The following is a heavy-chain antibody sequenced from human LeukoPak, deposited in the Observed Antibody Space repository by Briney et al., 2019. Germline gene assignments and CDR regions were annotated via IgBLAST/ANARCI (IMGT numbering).Heavy chain of an antibody. CDR3: AKSSTSPYYFDY. D-gene: IGHD2-2*01. Sequence: PGGSLRLSCAASGFTFSNAWMSWVRQAPGKGLEWVAFIRYDGSNKYYADSVKGRFTISRDNSKNTLYLQMNSLRAEDTAVYYCAKSSTSPYYFDYWGQGTLVTVSS. CDR1: GFTFSNAW. J-gene: IGHJ4*02. V-gene: IGHV3-30*02. CDR2: IRYDGSNK.